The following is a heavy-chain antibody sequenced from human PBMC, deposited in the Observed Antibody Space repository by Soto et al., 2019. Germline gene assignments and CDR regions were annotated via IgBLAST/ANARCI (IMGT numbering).Heavy chain of an antibody. Sequence: ASVKVSCKASGGTFSSYAISWVRQAPGQGLEWMGGIIPIFGTANYAQKFQGRVTITADESTSTAYMELSSLRSEDTAVYYCARGRLREVYYYGMDFWGHGTTVTVSS. J-gene: IGHJ6*02. D-gene: IGHD3-16*01. CDR3: ARGRLREVYYYGMDF. CDR1: GGTFSSYA. V-gene: IGHV1-69*13. CDR2: IIPIFGTA.